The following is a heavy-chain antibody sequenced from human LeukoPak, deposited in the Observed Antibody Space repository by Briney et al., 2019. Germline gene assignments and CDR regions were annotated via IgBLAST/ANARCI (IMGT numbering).Heavy chain of an antibody. D-gene: IGHD6-13*01. CDR2: IRYDGSNK. J-gene: IGHJ4*02. Sequence: GGSLRLSCAASGFTFSSYGMHWVRQAPGKGLDWVAFIRYDGSNKYYADSVKGRFTISRDNSKNTLYLQMNSLRAEDTAVYYCAKDQLPGNVGSWYYFDYWGQGTLVTVSS. V-gene: IGHV3-30*02. CDR1: GFTFSSYG. CDR3: AKDQLPGNVGSWYYFDY.